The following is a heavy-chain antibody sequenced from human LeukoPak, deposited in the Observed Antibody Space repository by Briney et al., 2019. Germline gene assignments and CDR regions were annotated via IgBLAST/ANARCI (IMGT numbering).Heavy chain of an antibody. V-gene: IGHV3-23*01. D-gene: IGHD6-19*01. J-gene: IGHJ4*02. CDR3: AKFVPSSGWDDY. Sequence: GGSLRHSCSASGFNFSSYAMSWVGQAPGKGLEWVSAIIGSGGSTYYAASVTGRLTISRVNSQNTLYLQMNSPRAQDTAVLYCAKFVPSSGWDDYWGQGTLVTVSS. CDR1: GFNFSSYA. CDR2: IIGSGGST.